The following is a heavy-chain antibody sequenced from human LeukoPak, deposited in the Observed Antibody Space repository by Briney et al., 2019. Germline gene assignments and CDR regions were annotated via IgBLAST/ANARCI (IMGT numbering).Heavy chain of an antibody. CDR3: ARLSGSYFDY. D-gene: IGHD1-26*01. CDR2: IYYSGST. V-gene: IGHV4-39*01. J-gene: IGHJ4*02. Sequence: SETLSLTCTVSGGSISSSSSYWSWIRQPPGKGLEWIGSIYYSGSTNYNSSLKSRVTISVDTSKNQFSLKLSSVTAADTAVYYCARLSGSYFDYWGQGTLVTVSS. CDR1: GGSISSSSSY.